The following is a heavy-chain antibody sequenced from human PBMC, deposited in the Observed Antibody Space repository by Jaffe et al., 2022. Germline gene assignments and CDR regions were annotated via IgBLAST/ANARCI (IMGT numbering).Heavy chain of an antibody. V-gene: IGHV4-59*01. CDR1: GDSIRGDY. CDR3: ARVKRSGGFDI. Sequence: QVQLQESGPGLVKPSETLSLTCTVSGDSIRGDYWTWIRQPPGKGLEWIGYIHYSVTTNYNPSLKSRVTISADASKNQFSLRLSSVTTADTAVYYCARVKRSGGFDIWGQGTMVTVSS. CDR2: IHYSVTT. D-gene: IGHD3-16*01. J-gene: IGHJ3*02.